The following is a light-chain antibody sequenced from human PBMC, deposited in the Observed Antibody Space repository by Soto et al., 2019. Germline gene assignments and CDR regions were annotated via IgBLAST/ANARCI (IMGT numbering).Light chain of an antibody. CDR1: QDINNF. Sequence: DIQMTQSPSSLSASVGDRVTIACRTSQDINNFLAWYQQRPGKSPRLLIYDASTLQAGVPARFSGSGSGTHFILAITSLRPEDTAIYYCQNYNSAPFTFGGGTKVEVK. CDR2: DAS. V-gene: IGKV1-27*01. CDR3: QNYNSAPFT. J-gene: IGKJ4*01.